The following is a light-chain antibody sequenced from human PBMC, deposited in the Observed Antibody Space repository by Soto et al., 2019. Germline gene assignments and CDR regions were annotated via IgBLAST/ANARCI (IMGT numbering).Light chain of an antibody. CDR3: QSYNDWPFT. V-gene: IGKV3-15*01. CDR1: ESLSTY. J-gene: IGKJ2*01. CDR2: GAS. Sequence: EIVMTQSPATLSVSPGERVTLFCRASESLSTYLAWYQQKPGQAPRLLIYGASTKATGIPARFSGSGSATDFTLTISSLQSEDFAVYYCQSYNDWPFTFGQGTKLEI.